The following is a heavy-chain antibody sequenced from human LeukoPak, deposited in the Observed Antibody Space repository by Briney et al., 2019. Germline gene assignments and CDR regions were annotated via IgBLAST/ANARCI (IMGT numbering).Heavy chain of an antibody. CDR2: IYSGGST. D-gene: IGHD3-22*01. Sequence: PGGSLRLSCAASGFTVSSNYMSWVRQAPGKGLGWVPVIYSGGSTYYADSVKGRFTISRDNSKNTLYLQMNSLRAEDTAVYYCARGLYDSSGYYGAYYFDYWGQGTLVTVSS. V-gene: IGHV3-66*01. J-gene: IGHJ4*02. CDR3: ARGLYDSSGYYGAYYFDY. CDR1: GFTVSSNY.